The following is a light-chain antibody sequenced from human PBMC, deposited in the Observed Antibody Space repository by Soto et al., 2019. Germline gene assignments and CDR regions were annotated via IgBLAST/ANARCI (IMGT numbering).Light chain of an antibody. CDR2: GNS. Sequence: QAVVTQPPSVSGAPGQRVTISCTGTSSNIGAVYDVHWYQQLPGTAPKVLIYGNSNRPSGVPDRFSGSKSGTSASLAITGLQAEDEADYYCQSYDGSLNGGVFGGGTKLTVL. V-gene: IGLV1-40*01. J-gene: IGLJ3*02. CDR1: SSNIGAVYD. CDR3: QSYDGSLNGGV.